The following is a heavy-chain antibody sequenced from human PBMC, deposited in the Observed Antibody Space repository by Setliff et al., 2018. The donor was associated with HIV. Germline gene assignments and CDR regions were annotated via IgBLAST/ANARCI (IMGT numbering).Heavy chain of an antibody. V-gene: IGHV4-4*07. CDR3: ARGQYCGGGSCYSPSYNWFDP. D-gene: IGHD2-15*01. CDR2: VPTSGST. CDR1: GGSISTYY. J-gene: IGHJ5*02. Sequence: SETLSLTCTVSGGSISTYYWSWIRQPAGKGLEWIGRVPTSGSTKYNPSLKSRVTMSLDTSKNEFSLKLSSVTAADTAVYYCARGQYCGGGSCYSPSYNWFDPWGQGTLVTVS.